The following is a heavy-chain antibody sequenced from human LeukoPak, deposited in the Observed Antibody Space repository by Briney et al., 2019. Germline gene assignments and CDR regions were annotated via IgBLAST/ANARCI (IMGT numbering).Heavy chain of an antibody. J-gene: IGHJ3*02. V-gene: IGHV4-4*09. D-gene: IGHD3-10*01. CDR2: IYTSGST. CDR3: ARRVITMVRGVGAFDI. Sequence: PSETLSLTCTVSGVSITSHFWSWIRHPPGKGLEWIGYIYTSGSTNYNPSLKRRVTISVDTSTNQFSLKLSSVTAADTAMYYCARRVITMVRGVGAFDIWGQGTMVTVSS. CDR1: GVSITSHF.